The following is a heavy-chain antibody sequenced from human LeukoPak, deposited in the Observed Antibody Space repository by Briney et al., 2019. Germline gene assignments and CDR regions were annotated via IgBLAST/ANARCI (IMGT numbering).Heavy chain of an antibody. CDR2: ISGSVDST. Sequence: PGGSLRLSCAASGFTFSSYAMSSVRQAPGKGLEWVSAISGSVDSTYYAATVKGRFTISRDNSKNTLYLQMNSLRAEDTAVYYCAKVSTWSVYWGQGTLVTVSS. J-gene: IGHJ4*02. CDR3: AKVSTWSVY. V-gene: IGHV3-23*01. CDR1: GFTFSSYA. D-gene: IGHD2/OR15-2a*01.